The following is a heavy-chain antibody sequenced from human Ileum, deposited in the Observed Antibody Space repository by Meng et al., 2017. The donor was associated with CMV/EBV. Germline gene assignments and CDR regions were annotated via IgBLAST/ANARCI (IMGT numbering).Heavy chain of an antibody. Sequence: SGSTFTSYASTGGRQAPGQGRAWMGWISTSTGNPAYAQGFTGRFVFSLDTQVNTANLQISSLKTEDTAGYYCARVENNYGPGNYFGYWGEGTLVTVSS. CDR1: GSTFTSYA. CDR3: ARVENNYGPGNYFGY. D-gene: IGHD3-10*01. J-gene: IGHJ4*02. CDR2: ISTSTGNP. V-gene: IGHV7-4-1*02.